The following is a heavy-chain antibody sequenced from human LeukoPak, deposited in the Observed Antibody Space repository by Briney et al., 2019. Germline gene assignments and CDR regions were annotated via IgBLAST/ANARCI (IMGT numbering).Heavy chain of an antibody. V-gene: IGHV1-69*04. CDR2: IIPIFGIA. D-gene: IGHD3-22*01. Sequence: SVKVSCKASGGTFSSYAISWVRQAPGQGLEWMGRIIPIFGIANYAQKFQGRVTITTDKSTSTAYMELSSLRSEDTAVYYCASYDSSGYPPGRGMDVWGQGTTVTVSS. CDR3: ASYDSSGYPPGRGMDV. J-gene: IGHJ6*02. CDR1: GGTFSSYA.